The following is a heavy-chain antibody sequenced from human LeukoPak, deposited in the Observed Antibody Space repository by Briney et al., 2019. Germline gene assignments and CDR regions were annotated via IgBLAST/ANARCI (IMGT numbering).Heavy chain of an antibody. D-gene: IGHD6-19*01. CDR3: ARAGGLHIAVAQIDC. CDR1: GFTVSNHY. V-gene: IGHV3-53*01. Sequence: PGGSLRLSCAASGFTVSNHYMTWVRQSPGKGLEWVSTIYSGGGTFYADSVKGRFTISRDNSKNSLDLYMSSLRAEDTAVYYCARAGGLHIAVAQIDCWGRGTLVTVSS. J-gene: IGHJ4*02. CDR2: IYSGGGT.